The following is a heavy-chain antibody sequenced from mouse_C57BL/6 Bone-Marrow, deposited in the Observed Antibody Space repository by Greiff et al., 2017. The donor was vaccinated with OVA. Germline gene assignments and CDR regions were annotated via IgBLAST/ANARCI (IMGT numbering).Heavy chain of an antibody. V-gene: IGHV1-59*01. D-gene: IGHD1-1*01. CDR2: IAPSDSYI. Sequence: VQLQQPGAELVRPGTSVKLSCKASGYTFTNYWMLWVKQRPGQGLEWIGVIAPSDSYINYNQKFKGRATLTVDTSSSTAYMHLSSLTSEDSAVYYCAHYGSRLYLHYWGQGTSLTVSS. J-gene: IGHJ2*02. CDR3: AHYGSRLYLHY. CDR1: GYTFTNYW.